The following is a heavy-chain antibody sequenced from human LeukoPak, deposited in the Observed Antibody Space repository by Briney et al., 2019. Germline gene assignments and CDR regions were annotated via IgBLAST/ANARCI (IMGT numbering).Heavy chain of an antibody. V-gene: IGHV3-30*03. Sequence: PGRSLRLSCAASGFTFSSYGMHWVRQAPGKGLEWVAVISYDGSNKYYADSVKGRFTISRDNSKNTLYLQMNSLRAEDTAVYYCARGFHFGLDYWGQGTLVTVSS. J-gene: IGHJ4*02. CDR2: ISYDGSNK. CDR1: GFTFSSYG. CDR3: ARGFHFGLDY. D-gene: IGHD2-21*01.